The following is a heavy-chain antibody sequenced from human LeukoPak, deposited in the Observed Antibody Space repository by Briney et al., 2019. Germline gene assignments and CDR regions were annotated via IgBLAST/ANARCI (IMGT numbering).Heavy chain of an antibody. Sequence: GGSLRLSCAASGFIFDRYGMTWVRQAPGGGLRWVSSISDSGSRTYYADSVKGRFTVSRDNSKNTVYVQMNSLRAEDTAIYYCAKQESSGSYPYYFDYWGQGTLVTVSS. CDR1: GFIFDRYG. CDR2: ISDSGSRT. J-gene: IGHJ4*02. V-gene: IGHV3-23*01. D-gene: IGHD3-22*01. CDR3: AKQESSGSYPYYFDY.